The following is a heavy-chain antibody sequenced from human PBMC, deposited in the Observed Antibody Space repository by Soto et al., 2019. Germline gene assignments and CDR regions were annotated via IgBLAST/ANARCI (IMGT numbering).Heavy chain of an antibody. Sequence: PSETLSLTCTVSGGSISSSSYSWGWIRQPPGKGLEWIGYIFYSGSTNYNPSLKSRVTISVDTSKNQFSLKLSSVTAADTAVYYCARRLYVSGWSWGQGTLVTVSS. D-gene: IGHD6-19*01. V-gene: IGHV4-61*05. CDR2: IFYSGST. CDR1: GGSISSSSYS. J-gene: IGHJ5*02. CDR3: ARRLYVSGWS.